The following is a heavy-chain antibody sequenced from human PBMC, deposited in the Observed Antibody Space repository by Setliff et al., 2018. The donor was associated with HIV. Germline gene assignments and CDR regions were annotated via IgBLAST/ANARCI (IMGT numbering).Heavy chain of an antibody. D-gene: IGHD6-19*01. Sequence: RASVKVSCKASGYTFTSYYMHWVRQAPGQGLEWMGMVYPSDGSTSYAQKFQGRVTMTRDTSTSTIYMELNSLTSEDTAVYYCVLGGLSSGWASDCWGQGTLVTVSS. CDR1: GYTFTSYY. CDR3: VLGGLSSGWASDC. V-gene: IGHV1-46*01. J-gene: IGHJ4*02. CDR2: VYPSDGST.